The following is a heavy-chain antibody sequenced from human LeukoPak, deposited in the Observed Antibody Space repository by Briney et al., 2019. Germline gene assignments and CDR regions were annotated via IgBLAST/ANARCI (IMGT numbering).Heavy chain of an antibody. Sequence: GGSLRLSCAASGFTFSSYSMNWVRQAPGKGLEWVSYISSSSSTIYYADSVKGRFTFSRDNAKNSLYLQMNSLRAEDTAVYYCARDLPVDYWGQGTLVTVSS. CDR3: ARDLPVDY. V-gene: IGHV3-48*01. J-gene: IGHJ4*02. CDR2: ISSSSSTI. D-gene: IGHD4-17*01. CDR1: GFTFSSYS.